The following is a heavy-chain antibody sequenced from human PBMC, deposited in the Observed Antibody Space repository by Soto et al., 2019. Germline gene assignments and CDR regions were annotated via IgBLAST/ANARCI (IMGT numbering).Heavy chain of an antibody. CDR3: ARGGCSGGSCYSGASHYYYYMDV. CDR2: INPNSGGT. J-gene: IGHJ6*03. D-gene: IGHD2-15*01. Sequence: ASVKVSCEACGYTFTGYYMHWVRQAPGQGPEWMGWINPNSGGTNYAQKFQGWVTMTRDTSISTAYMELSRLRSDDTAVYYCARGGCSGGSCYSGASHYYYYMDVWGKGTTVTV. V-gene: IGHV1-2*04. CDR1: GYTFTGYY.